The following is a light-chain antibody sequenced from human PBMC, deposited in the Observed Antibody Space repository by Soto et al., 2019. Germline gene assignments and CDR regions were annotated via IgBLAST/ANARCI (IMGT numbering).Light chain of an antibody. V-gene: IGKV1-17*01. CDR1: QGIGDA. Sequence: INVTHARSALPAALKDISTSTCPASQGIGDALGWYQQKPGKAPKRLIYAASTLQSGVPSRFSGSGSGPQSTLTIGRLQPADPPTHSCLHPTQLRWTFPEGTKVDIK. J-gene: IGKJ1*01. CDR2: AAS. CDR3: LHPTQLRWT.